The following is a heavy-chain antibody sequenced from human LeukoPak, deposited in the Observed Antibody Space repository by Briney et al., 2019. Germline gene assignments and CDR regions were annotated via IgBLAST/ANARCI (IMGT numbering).Heavy chain of an antibody. CDR1: GYTFTSYD. Sequence: ASVKVSCKASGYTFTSYDINWVRQATGQGLEWMGWMNPNSGNTGYAQKFQGRVTMTRNTSISTAYMELRSLRSDDTAVYYCARVGGIAAAGRTIPDHYWGQGALVTVSS. CDR3: ARVGGIAAAGRTIPDHY. CDR2: MNPNSGNT. V-gene: IGHV1-8*01. J-gene: IGHJ4*02. D-gene: IGHD6-13*01.